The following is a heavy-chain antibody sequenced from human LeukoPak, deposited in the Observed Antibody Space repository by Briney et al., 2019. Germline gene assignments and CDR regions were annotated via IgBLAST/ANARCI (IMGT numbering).Heavy chain of an antibody. CDR2: ISGSGGST. D-gene: IGHD5-18*01. V-gene: IGHV3-23*01. CDR3: AKARVQLWLGPDAFDI. CDR1: GFTFSSYA. J-gene: IGHJ3*02. Sequence: GGSLRLSCAASGFTFSSYAMSWVRQAPGQGLEWVSAISGSGGSTYYADSGKGRFTISRDNSKNTLYLQMNSLRAEDTAVYYCAKARVQLWLGPDAFDIWGQGTMVTVSS.